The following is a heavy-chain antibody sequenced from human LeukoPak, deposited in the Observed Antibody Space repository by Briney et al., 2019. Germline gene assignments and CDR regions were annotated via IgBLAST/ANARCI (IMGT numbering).Heavy chain of an antibody. D-gene: IGHD3-10*01. J-gene: IGHJ4*02. CDR3: ARGATMDLLDY. CDR2: IYYSGST. V-gene: IGHV4-39*07. Sequence: PSETLSLTCTVSGGSISSSSYYWGWIRQPPGKGLEWIGSIYYSGSTYYNPSLKSRVTISVDTSKNQFSLKPSSVTAADTAVYYCARGATMDLLDYWGQGTLVTVSS. CDR1: GGSISSSSYY.